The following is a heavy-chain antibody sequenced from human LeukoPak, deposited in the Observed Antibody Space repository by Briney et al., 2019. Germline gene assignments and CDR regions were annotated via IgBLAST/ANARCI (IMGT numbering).Heavy chain of an antibody. CDR3: ARGAEQQLVMRIDY. CDR2: INHSGST. CDR1: GGSFSGYY. V-gene: IGHV4-34*01. D-gene: IGHD6-13*01. J-gene: IGHJ4*02. Sequence: PSETLSLTCAVYGGSFSGYYWSWIRPPPEKGLEWIGEINHSGSTNYNPSLKSPVTISVDTSKNQFYLKLSSVTAADTAVYYCARGAEQQLVMRIDYWGQGTLVTVSS.